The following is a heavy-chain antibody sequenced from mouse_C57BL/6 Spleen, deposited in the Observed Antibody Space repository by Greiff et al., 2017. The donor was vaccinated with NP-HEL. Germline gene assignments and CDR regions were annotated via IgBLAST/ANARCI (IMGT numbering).Heavy chain of an antibody. J-gene: IGHJ2*01. CDR1: GFTFSSYA. CDR2: ISSGGDYI. CDR3: TRDEGVLDY. Sequence: DVKLQESGEGLVKPGGSLKLSCAASGFTFSSYAMSWVRQTPEKRLEWVAYISSGGDYIYYADTVKGRFTITTDNARNTLYLQRSRLKAEDTAMYYCTRDEGVLDYWGQGTTLTVSS. D-gene: IGHD2-14*01. V-gene: IGHV5-9-1*02.